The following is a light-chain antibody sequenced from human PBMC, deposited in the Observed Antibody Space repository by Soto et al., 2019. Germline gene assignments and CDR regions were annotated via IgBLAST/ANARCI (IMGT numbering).Light chain of an antibody. CDR2: KAS. CDR3: QHYNSYSEA. J-gene: IGKJ1*01. Sequence: DIQITQSPSTLSGSVGDRVTITCRASQTVSSWLAWYRQKPGKAPKLLIYKASTLKSGVPSRFSGSGAGTEFTLTISSLQPDDFETYYCQHYNSYSEAFGQGTKVDIK. CDR1: QTVSSW. V-gene: IGKV1-5*03.